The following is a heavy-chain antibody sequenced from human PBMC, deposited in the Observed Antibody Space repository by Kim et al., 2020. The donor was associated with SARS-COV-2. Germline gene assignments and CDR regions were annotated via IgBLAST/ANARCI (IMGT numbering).Heavy chain of an antibody. CDR2: IIPIFGTA. CDR1: GGTFSSYA. CDR3: ARNTYCGGDCYSGFDP. J-gene: IGHJ5*02. Sequence: SVKVSCKASGGTFSSYAISWVRQAPGQGLEWMGGIIPIFGTANYAQKFQGRVTITADESTSTAYMELSSLRSEDTAVYYCARNTYCGGDCYSGFDPWGQGTLVTVSS. D-gene: IGHD2-21*02. V-gene: IGHV1-69*13.